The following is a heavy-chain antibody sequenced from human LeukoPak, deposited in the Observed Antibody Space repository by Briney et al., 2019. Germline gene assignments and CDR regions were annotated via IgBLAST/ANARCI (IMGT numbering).Heavy chain of an antibody. V-gene: IGHV3-21*01. Sequence: GGSLRLSCAASGFTFSSYSMNWVRQAPGKGLEWVSSISSSSSYIYYADSVKGRFTISRDNAKNSLYLQMNSLRAEDTAVFYCARDKGSYYGFDYWGQGTLVTVSS. CDR1: GFTFSSYS. D-gene: IGHD1-26*01. CDR3: ARDKGSYYGFDY. J-gene: IGHJ4*02. CDR2: ISSSSSYI.